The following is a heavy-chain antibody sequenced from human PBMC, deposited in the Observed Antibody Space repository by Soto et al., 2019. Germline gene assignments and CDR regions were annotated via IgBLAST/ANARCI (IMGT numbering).Heavy chain of an antibody. D-gene: IGHD3-10*01. CDR1: GYTFTSYG. J-gene: IGHJ3*02. Sequence: EASVKVSCKASGYTFTSYGISWVRQAPGQGLEWMGWISAYNGNTNYAQKLQGRVTMTTDTSTSTAYMELRSLRSDDTAVYYCARVVSGSGGYYGYDDAFDIWGQGTMVTVSS. CDR3: ARVVSGSGGYYGYDDAFDI. CDR2: ISAYNGNT. V-gene: IGHV1-18*04.